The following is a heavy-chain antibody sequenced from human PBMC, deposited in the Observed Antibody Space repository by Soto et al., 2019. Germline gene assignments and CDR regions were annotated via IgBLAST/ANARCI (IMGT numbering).Heavy chain of an antibody. CDR2: ISYDGSNK. D-gene: IGHD6-19*01. Sequence: EGSLRLSCAASGFTFSSYAMHWVRQAPGKGLEWVAVISYDGSNKYYADSVKGRFTISRDNSKNTLYLQMNSLRAEDTAVYYCARADSSGWFLHFDYYYYGMDVWGQGTTVTV. V-gene: IGHV3-30-3*01. CDR3: ARADSSGWFLHFDYYYYGMDV. CDR1: GFTFSSYA. J-gene: IGHJ6*02.